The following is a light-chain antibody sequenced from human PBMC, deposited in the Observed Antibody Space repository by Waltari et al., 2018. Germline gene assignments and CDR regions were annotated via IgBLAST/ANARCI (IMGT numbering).Light chain of an antibody. CDR2: AAS. J-gene: IGKJ3*01. V-gene: IGKV1-39*01. Sequence: DIQMTQPPSSLSASVGDRVTITCRASQSISSYLNWYQQKPGKAPKLLIYAASSLQSGVPSRFSGSESGTDFTLTISSLQPEDFATYYCQQSYSLFTFGPGTKVDIK. CDR1: QSISSY. CDR3: QQSYSLFT.